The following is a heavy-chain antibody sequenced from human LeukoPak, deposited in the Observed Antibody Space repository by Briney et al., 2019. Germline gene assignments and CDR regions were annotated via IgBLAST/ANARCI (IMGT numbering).Heavy chain of an antibody. V-gene: IGHV3-33*08. CDR1: GFTFNTYG. J-gene: IGHJ4*02. Sequence: PGGSLRLSCAASGFTFNTYGMSWVRQAPGKGLEWVAATWYDGGNKYYSDSVKGRFTISRDNSRNTLYLQMNSLRAEDTAVYYCSREGSKVGYCTSTNCPPGNWGRGTLVTVSS. CDR3: SREGSKVGYCTSTNCPPGN. D-gene: IGHD2-2*01. CDR2: TWYDGGNK.